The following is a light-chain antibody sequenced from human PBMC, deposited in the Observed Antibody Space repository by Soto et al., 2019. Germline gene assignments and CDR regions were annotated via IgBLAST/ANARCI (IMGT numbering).Light chain of an antibody. CDR2: LDSDGSH. CDR3: QTWGTGIHVV. J-gene: IGLJ2*01. V-gene: IGLV4-69*01. CDR1: SGHSSYA. Sequence: QLVLTQSPSASASLGASVTLTCTLSSGHSSYAIAWHQQQPEKGPRYLMKLDSDGSHTKGDAIPDRFSGSSSGAERYLTISILQSEDEADYYCQTWGTGIHVVFGGGTKLTVL.